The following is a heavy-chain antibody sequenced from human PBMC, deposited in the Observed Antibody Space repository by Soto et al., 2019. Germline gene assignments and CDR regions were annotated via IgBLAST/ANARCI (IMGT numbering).Heavy chain of an antibody. V-gene: IGHV1-2*02. J-gene: IGHJ4*02. D-gene: IGHD5-18*01. CDR2: INPNSGGT. CDR1: GYTFTGYY. Sequence: GASVKVSCKASGYTFTGYYMHWVRQAPGQGLEWMGWINPNSGGTNYAQKFQGRVTMTRDTSISTAYMELSRLRSDDTAVYYCARVDTARRQQPGYWGQGTLVNVSS. CDR3: ARVDTARRQQPGY.